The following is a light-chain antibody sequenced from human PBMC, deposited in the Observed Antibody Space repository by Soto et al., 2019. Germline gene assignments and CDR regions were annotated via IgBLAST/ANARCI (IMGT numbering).Light chain of an antibody. Sequence: IVLMHSPGTLSLSPGESATLSCRASQTMTRSLAWYQQKPGQAPRLLIYGASTRATGIPARFSGSGSGTEFTLSIGSLQSEDFAVYYCQQYNDWPPTFGQGTKVDIK. CDR2: GAS. V-gene: IGKV3-15*01. J-gene: IGKJ1*01. CDR3: QQYNDWPPT. CDR1: QTMTRS.